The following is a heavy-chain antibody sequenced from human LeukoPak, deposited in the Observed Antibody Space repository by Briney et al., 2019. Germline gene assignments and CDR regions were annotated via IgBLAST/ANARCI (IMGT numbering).Heavy chain of an antibody. CDR2: KKNDGSEK. CDR3: ATDRGWRTSGYYLYYFEY. CDR1: GFIFTNYF. J-gene: IGHJ4*02. D-gene: IGHD3-3*01. V-gene: IGHV3-7*01. Sequence: GGSLRLSCAASGFIFTNYFMSWVRQAPGKGLEWVASKKNDGSEKYYVDSVRGRFTISRDNTKNSLYLQMSSLRAEDTAVYYCATDRGWRTSGYYLYYFEYWGQGTLVTFSS.